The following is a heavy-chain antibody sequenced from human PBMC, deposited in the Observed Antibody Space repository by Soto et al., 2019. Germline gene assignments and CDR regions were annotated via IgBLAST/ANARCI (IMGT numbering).Heavy chain of an antibody. Sequence: SQTHSLTCAISGDSVSSNSAAWNWTRQSPSRGLEWLGRTYYRSKWYNDYAVSVKSRITINPDTSKNQFSLQLNSVTPEDTAVYYCARELVVVAATRYYYYYMAVWGKGTTVTVPS. D-gene: IGHD2-15*01. CDR2: TYYRSKWYN. CDR1: GDSVSSNSAA. V-gene: IGHV6-1*01. J-gene: IGHJ6*03. CDR3: ARELVVVAATRYYYYYMAV.